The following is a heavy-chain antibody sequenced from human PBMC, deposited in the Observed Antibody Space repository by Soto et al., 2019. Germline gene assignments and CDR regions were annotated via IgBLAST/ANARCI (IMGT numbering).Heavy chain of an antibody. CDR1: GYTFTSDG. V-gene: IGHV1-18*04. Sequence: QVQLVQSGAEVKKPGASVKVSCKASGYTFTSDGVSWVRQAPGQGLAWMGWISGYNGNTNYAQRFRDRVTLTTDTSTSTAYMELRSLRSDDSAVYYCARDAHCGGAPGCRAMDVWGQGTTIPVSS. D-gene: IGHD2-21*01. CDR2: ISGYNGNT. J-gene: IGHJ6*02. CDR3: ARDAHCGGAPGCRAMDV.